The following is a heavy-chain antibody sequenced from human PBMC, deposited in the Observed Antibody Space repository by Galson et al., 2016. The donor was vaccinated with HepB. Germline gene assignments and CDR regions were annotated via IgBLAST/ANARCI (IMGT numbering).Heavy chain of an antibody. V-gene: IGHV3-30*18. D-gene: IGHD3-3*01. CDR1: GFTFSNYG. CDR2: ISYDGSNK. CDR3: AKDPWGTIFGVIMSYYYYYMDV. Sequence: SLRLSCAASGFTFSNYGMHWVRQAPGKGLEWVAVISYDGSNKYYADSVKGRFTISRDNSKNTLYLQMNSLRAEDTAVYYCAKDPWGTIFGVIMSYYYYYMDVCGKGATVTVS. J-gene: IGHJ6*03.